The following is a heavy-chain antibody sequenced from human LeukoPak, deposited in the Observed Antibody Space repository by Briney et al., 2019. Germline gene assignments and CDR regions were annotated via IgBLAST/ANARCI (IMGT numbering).Heavy chain of an antibody. J-gene: IGHJ4*02. CDR2: INIDGSNT. Sequence: GESLRLSCAASGFTLSSYWKHWGRQAPGKGLVWVSHINIDGSNTRYADSVKGRFTISRDNAENTLYLQMNSLRVDDTAVYYCATSRTFDYWGQGTLVTVSS. CDR3: ATSRTFDY. CDR1: GFTLSSYW. V-gene: IGHV3-74*01.